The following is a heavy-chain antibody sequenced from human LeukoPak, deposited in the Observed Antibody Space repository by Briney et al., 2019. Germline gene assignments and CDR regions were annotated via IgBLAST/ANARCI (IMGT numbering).Heavy chain of an antibody. D-gene: IGHD3-10*01. Sequence: GGSLRLSCAVSGLTFSSYSMNWVRQAPGKGLEWVASVSPSSSYIYYADSVKGRFTISRDNAKNSLYLQMHSLRDEDTAVYYCARAPPRYGSGSFHFDFWGQGTLVTVSS. J-gene: IGHJ4*02. CDR3: ARAPPRYGSGSFHFDF. CDR1: GLTFSSYS. V-gene: IGHV3-21*01. CDR2: VSPSSSYI.